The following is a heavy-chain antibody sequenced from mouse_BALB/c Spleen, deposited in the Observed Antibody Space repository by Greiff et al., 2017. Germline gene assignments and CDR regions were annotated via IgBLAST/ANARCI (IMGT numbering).Heavy chain of an antibody. J-gene: IGHJ3*01. V-gene: IGHV1-69*01. CDR3: ARHDYGRFAY. D-gene: IGHD1-2*01. CDR1: GYTFTDYW. Sequence: QVQLQQPGAELVMPGASVKMSCKASGYTFTDYWMHWVKQRPGQGLEWIGAIDTSDSYTSYNQKFKGKATLTVDESSSTAYMQLSSLTSEDSAVYYCARHDYGRFAYWGQGTLVTVSA. CDR2: IDTSDSYT.